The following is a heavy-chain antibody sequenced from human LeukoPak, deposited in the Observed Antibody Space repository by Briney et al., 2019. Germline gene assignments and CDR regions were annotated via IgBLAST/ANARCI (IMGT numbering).Heavy chain of an antibody. CDR3: AGDPGYDSSLDY. D-gene: IGHD5-12*01. V-gene: IGHV6-1*01. J-gene: IGHJ4*02. Sequence: SQTLSLTCAISGDSVSSDSAAWNWIRQSPSRGLEWLGRTYYRSKWYNDYAVSVKSRVTINPDTSKNQFSLQLNSVTPEDTAVYFCAGDPGYDSSLDYWGQGTLVTVSS. CDR1: GDSVSSDSAA. CDR2: TYYRSKWYN.